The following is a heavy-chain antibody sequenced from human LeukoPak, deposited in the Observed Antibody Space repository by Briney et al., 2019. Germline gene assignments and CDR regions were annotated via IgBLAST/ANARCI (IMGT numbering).Heavy chain of an antibody. CDR3: ARDSDHIDY. V-gene: IGHV3-30-3*01. J-gene: IGHJ4*02. CDR2: ISYDGSNK. CDR1: GFTFSSYA. D-gene: IGHD3-10*01. Sequence: GGSLRLSCAASGFTFSSYAMHWVRQAPGKGLERVAVISYDGSNKYYADSVKGRFTISRDNSKNTLYLQMNSLRAEDTAVYYCARDSDHIDYWGQGTLVTVSS.